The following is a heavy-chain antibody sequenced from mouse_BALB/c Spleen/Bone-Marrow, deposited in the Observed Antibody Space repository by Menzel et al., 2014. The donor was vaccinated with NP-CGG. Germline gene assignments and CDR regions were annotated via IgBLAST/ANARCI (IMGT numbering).Heavy chain of an antibody. CDR2: INPGSSTI. D-gene: IGHD2-10*02. J-gene: IGHJ4*01. Sequence: EVKLMESGGGLVQPGGSLNLSCAASGFDFSRYWMSWARQAPGKGQEWIGEINPGSSTINYTPSLKGKFIISRDNAKNTLYLQMSKVRSEDTALYYCARLAVWGAMDYWGQGTSVTVSS. V-gene: IGHV4-2*02. CDR3: ARLAVWGAMDY. CDR1: GFDFSRYW.